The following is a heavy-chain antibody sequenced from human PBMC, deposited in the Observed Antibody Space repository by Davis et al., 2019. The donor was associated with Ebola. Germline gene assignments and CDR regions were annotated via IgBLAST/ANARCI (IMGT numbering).Heavy chain of an antibody. Sequence: SETLSLTCTVSGGSISSSSYYWGWIRQPPGKGLEWIGSIYYSGSTNYNPSLKSRVSISVDTSKNQFSLKLTSVTAADTAVYYCADIHRGYWGQGTLVTVSS. V-gene: IGHV4-39*07. CDR2: IYYSGST. CDR1: GGSISSSSYY. D-gene: IGHD5-12*01. J-gene: IGHJ4*02. CDR3: ADIHRGY.